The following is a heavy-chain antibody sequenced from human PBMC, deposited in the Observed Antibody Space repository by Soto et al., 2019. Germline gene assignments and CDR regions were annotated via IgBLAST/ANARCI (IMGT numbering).Heavy chain of an antibody. CDR3: AKDVSLNYDILTGYYHYFDY. D-gene: IGHD3-9*01. J-gene: IGHJ4*02. CDR1: GFTFSSYA. Sequence: GGSLRLSCAASGFTFSSYAMSWVRQAPGKGLEWVSAISGSGGSTYYADSVKGRFTISRDNSKNTLYLQMNSLRAEDTAVYYCAKDVSLNYDILTGYYHYFDYWGQGTLATVSS. CDR2: ISGSGGST. V-gene: IGHV3-23*01.